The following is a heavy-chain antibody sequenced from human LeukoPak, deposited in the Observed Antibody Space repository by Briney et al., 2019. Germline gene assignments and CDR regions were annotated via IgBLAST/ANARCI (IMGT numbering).Heavy chain of an antibody. V-gene: IGHV4-4*07. CDR3: EGILLALAPLFDY. D-gene: IGHD2-21*01. CDR2: IYTSEST. Sequence: SETLSLTCTVSGGSISTYYWSWIRQPAGKGLEWIGRIYTSESTNYNPSLKSRVTMSVDTSKNQFSLKLSSVTAADTAVYYCEGILLALAPLFDYWGQGTLVTVSS. CDR1: GGSISTYY. J-gene: IGHJ4*02.